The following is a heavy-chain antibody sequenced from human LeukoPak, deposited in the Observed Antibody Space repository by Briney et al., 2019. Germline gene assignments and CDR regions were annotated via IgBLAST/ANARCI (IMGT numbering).Heavy chain of an antibody. J-gene: IGHJ3*02. D-gene: IGHD6-13*01. CDR3: ARLGRQQREIDAFDI. Sequence: GGSLRLSCAASGFTFSSYSMNWVRQAPGEGLEWVSSISSSSSYIYYADSVKGRFTISRDNAKNSLSLQMNSLRAEDTAVYYCARLGRQQREIDAFDIWGQGTMVTVSS. CDR2: ISSSSSYI. CDR1: GFTFSSYS. V-gene: IGHV3-21*01.